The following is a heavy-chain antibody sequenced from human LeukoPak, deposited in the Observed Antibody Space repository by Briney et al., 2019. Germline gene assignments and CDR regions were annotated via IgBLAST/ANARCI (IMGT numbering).Heavy chain of an antibody. J-gene: IGHJ4*02. V-gene: IGHV2-5*02. CDR2: IYWDDDK. CDR3: AHRQMVRGVPYQFDY. CDR1: GFSLSPSGVG. Sequence: SGPTLVNPTQTLTLTCTFSGFSLSPSGVGVGWIRQPPGKALEWLALIYWDDDKRYTPSLKSRLTITKDTSTNQVVLTMTNMDPVDTATYYCAHRQMVRGVPYQFDYWGQGTLVTVSS. D-gene: IGHD3-10*01.